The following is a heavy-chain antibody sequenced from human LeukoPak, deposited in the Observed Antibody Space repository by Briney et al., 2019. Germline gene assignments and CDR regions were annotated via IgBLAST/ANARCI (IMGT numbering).Heavy chain of an antibody. Sequence: PSETLSLTCTVSGGSISSGGYYWSWIRQHPGKGLEWIGYIYYSGSTYYNPSLKSRVTISADTSKNQFSLKLSSVTAADTAVYYCARDSGERVDFWSGYPFHYFDYWGQGTLVTVSS. J-gene: IGHJ4*02. CDR1: GGSISSGGYY. CDR2: IYYSGST. D-gene: IGHD3-3*01. CDR3: ARDSGERVDFWSGYPFHYFDY. V-gene: IGHV4-31*03.